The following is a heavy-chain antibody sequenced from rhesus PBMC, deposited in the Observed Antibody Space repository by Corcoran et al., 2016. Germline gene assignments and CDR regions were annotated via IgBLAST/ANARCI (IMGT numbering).Heavy chain of an antibody. CDR1: GYSISSGYY. CDR3: ARDPHRFDV. CDR2: ITYSGST. V-gene: IGHV4-122*02. J-gene: IGHJ5-1*01. Sequence: QVQLQESGPGLVKPSETLSLTCAVSGYSISSGYYWSWIRQPPGKGLEWIGYITYSGSTSYNPSLKRRVTISRDTSKSQFSLKLSSVTAADTAGYYCARDPHRFDVWGPGVLVTVSS.